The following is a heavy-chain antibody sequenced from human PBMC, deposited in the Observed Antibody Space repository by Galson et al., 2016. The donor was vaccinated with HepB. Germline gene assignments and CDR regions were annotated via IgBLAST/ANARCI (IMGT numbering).Heavy chain of an antibody. CDR3: AKQYVDV. D-gene: IGHD2-8*01. CDR1: GGTLRSFA. Sequence: SLILSCAASGGTLRSFAMNWVRQAPGTGLELVSSISEYGDTTDYADSVKGRFTISRDNTKNTLYLLMDSLRVEDTAVYYCAKQYVDVWGQGTTVTVSS. CDR2: ISEYGDTT. J-gene: IGHJ6*02. V-gene: IGHV3-23*01.